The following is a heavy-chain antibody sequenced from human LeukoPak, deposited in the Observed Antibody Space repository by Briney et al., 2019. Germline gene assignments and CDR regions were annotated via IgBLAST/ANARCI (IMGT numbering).Heavy chain of an antibody. CDR2: INPNSGGT. J-gene: IGHJ4*02. Sequence: GSPVKVSCKASGYTFTGYYMHWVRQAPGQGLEWMGRINPNSGGTNYAQKFQGRVTMTRDTSISTAYMELSRLRSDDTAVYYCARGLSHYDILTGYYSQNDYWGQGTLVTVSS. V-gene: IGHV1-2*06. CDR3: ARGLSHYDILTGYYSQNDY. CDR1: GYTFTGYY. D-gene: IGHD3-9*01.